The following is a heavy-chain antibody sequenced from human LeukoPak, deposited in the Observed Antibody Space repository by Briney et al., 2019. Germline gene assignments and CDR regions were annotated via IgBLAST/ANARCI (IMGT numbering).Heavy chain of an antibody. V-gene: IGHV4-59*01. CDR3: ARGAIVVGVDY. J-gene: IGHJ4*02. Sequence: PSETLSLTCTVSGGSISSYYWSWIRQPPGKGLEWIGYIYYSGSTNYNPSLKSRVTISVDTSKNQFSLKLSSVTAADTAVYYCARGAIVVGVDYWGQGTLVTVSS. CDR1: GGSISSYY. CDR2: IYYSGST. D-gene: IGHD3-22*01.